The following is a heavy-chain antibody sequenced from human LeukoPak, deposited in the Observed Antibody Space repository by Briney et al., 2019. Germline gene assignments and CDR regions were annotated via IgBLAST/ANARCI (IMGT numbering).Heavy chain of an antibody. J-gene: IGHJ4*02. CDR2: IWYDGSNK. CDR3: ARDHGTTVVIPSFDY. CDR1: GFTFSSYG. Sequence: GRSLRLSCAASGFTFSSYGMHWVRQAPGKGLEWVAVIWYDGSNKYYADSVKGRFTISRDNSKNTLYLQMNSLRAEDTAVYYCARDHGTTVVIPSFDYWGQGTLVTVSS. D-gene: IGHD4-23*01. V-gene: IGHV3-33*01.